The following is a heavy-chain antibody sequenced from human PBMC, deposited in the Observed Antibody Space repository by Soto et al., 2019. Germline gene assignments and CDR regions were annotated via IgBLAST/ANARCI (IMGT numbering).Heavy chain of an antibody. J-gene: IGHJ6*02. CDR2: IIPIFGTA. D-gene: IGHD3-10*01. V-gene: IGHV1-69*12. Sequence: QVQLVQSGAEVKKPGSSVKVSCKASGGTFSSYAISWVRQAPGQGLEWMGGIIPIFGTANYAQKFQGRVTITADESTSTAYMELSSRRSEDTAVYYCASCGSGRDYYDYGMDVWGQGTTVTVSS. CDR3: ASCGSGRDYYDYGMDV. CDR1: GGTFSSYA.